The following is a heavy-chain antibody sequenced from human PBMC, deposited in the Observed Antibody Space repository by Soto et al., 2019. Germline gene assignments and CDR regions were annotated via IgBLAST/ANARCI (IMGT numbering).Heavy chain of an antibody. CDR2: IYHTGST. V-gene: IGHV4-30-4*01. Sequence: QVQLQESGPGLVKPSQTLSLTCTVSGVSLSGGDYLWSWLRQPPGKGLEWMGYIYHTGSTYYNPSLNRRITMSLDMSKNQYSLRLTSVTSVDTTLYFWDRADFNGDWFPFEHWGQGALVSVSS. CDR1: GVSLSGGDYL. J-gene: IGHJ4*02. CDR3: DRADFNGDWFPFEH. D-gene: IGHD3-9*01.